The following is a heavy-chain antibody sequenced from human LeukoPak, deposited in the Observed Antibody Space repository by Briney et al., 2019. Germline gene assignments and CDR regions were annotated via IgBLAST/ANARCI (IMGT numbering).Heavy chain of an antibody. V-gene: IGHV3-30*02. CDR3: AYGSGSSNHYYYYMDV. Sequence: GGSLRLSCAASGFTFSSYGMHWVRQAPGKGLEWVAFIRYDGSNKYYADSVKGRFTISRDNSKNTLYLQMNSLRAEDTAVYYCAYGSGSSNHYYYYMDVWGKGTTVTISS. D-gene: IGHD3-10*01. CDR2: IRYDGSNK. J-gene: IGHJ6*03. CDR1: GFTFSSYG.